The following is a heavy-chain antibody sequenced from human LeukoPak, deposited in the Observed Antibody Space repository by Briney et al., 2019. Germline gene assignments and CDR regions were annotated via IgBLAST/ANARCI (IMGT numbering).Heavy chain of an antibody. CDR3: AKHYYDTSGSFYCFDS. CDR2: ISGSGGST. CDR1: GFTFSSYG. Sequence: GGSLRLSCAASGFTFSSYGMSRVRRAPGKGLEWVSGISGSGGSTHYADSVKGRFTISRDNSKNTLYLQMNSLRPEDTAVYYCAKHYYDTSGSFYCFDSWGQGTLVTVSS. J-gene: IGHJ4*02. D-gene: IGHD3-22*01. V-gene: IGHV3-23*01.